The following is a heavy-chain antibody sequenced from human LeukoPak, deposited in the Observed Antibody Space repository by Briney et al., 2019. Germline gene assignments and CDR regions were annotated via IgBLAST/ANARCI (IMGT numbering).Heavy chain of an antibody. D-gene: IGHD6-13*01. CDR1: GDTFTNYA. V-gene: IGHV1-69*04. J-gene: IGHJ5*02. CDR2: FIPILGTP. Sequence: SVKVSCKASGDTFTNYAINWVRQAPGQGLEWMGSFIPILGTPNYAQNFQGRVTFTADTSTSTGYMELTSLRSDATALYYCARDLRVLAAPNLHSDWFDPWGQGTLVTVSS. CDR3: ARDLRVLAAPNLHSDWFDP.